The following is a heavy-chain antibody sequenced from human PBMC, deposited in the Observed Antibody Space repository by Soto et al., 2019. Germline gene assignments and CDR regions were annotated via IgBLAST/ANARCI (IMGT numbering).Heavy chain of an antibody. J-gene: IGHJ6*02. CDR1: GDSVRSSNW. CDR2: IYHLGGT. V-gene: IGHV4-4*02. CDR3: ETMKKPRGYYYGLNV. Sequence: PSETLSLTCAVSGDSVRSSNWWTWVRQSPGKGLEWIGEIYHLGGTNYNPSLKSRVTISVDMAKNQVSLKLSSVTAADTAVYYCETMKKPRGYYYGLNVWGQGTTVTVCS.